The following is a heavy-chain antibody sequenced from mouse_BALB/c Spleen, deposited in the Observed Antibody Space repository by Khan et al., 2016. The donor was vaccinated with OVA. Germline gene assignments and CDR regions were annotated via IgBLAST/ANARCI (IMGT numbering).Heavy chain of an antibody. CDR1: GYSITSGYD. CDR3: ARTARIKY. D-gene: IGHD1-2*01. V-gene: IGHV3-2*02. CDR2: ISYSGST. Sequence: DVQLQESGPGLVKPSQSLSLTCTVTGYSITSGYDWNWIRQFPGNKLEWMGYISYSGSTNYNPSLKSRISITRDTSKNQFFLQLNSVTTEDTATYYCARTARIKYWGQGTTLTVSS. J-gene: IGHJ2*01.